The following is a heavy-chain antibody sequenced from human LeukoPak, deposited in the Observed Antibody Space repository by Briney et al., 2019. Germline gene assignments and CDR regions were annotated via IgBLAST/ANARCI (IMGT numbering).Heavy chain of an antibody. CDR2: IHYSGTT. CDR3: ARMGGYSGYATH. CDR1: GVSISTYY. V-gene: IGHV4-59*08. J-gene: IGHJ4*02. D-gene: IGHD5-12*01. Sequence: SETLSLTCTVSGVSISTYYWSWIRQPPGKGPEWIGYIHYSGTTNYNPSLKNRLTISLDTSKNQFSLNLSSVTAADTAVYYCARMGGYSGYATHWGQGTLVTVSS.